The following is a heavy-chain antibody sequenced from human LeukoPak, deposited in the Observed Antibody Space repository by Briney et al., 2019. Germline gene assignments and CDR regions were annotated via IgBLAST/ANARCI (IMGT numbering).Heavy chain of an antibody. V-gene: IGHV3-23*01. D-gene: IGHD3-22*01. CDR3: AKGGYYDSGVFFYFDN. Sequence: GGSLRLSCAASGFTFSSYAMSWVRQAPGKGLEWVSGISGSGDNTYYADSVKGRFTISRDNSKNTLYVQVNSLGTEDTAAYYCAKGGYYDSGVFFYFDNGGQGPLVTVSS. CDR2: ISGSGDNT. J-gene: IGHJ4*02. CDR1: GFTFSSYA.